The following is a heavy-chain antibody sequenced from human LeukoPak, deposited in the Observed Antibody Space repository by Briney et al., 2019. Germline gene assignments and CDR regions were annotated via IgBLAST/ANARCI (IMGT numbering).Heavy chain of an antibody. Sequence: SETLSLTCTVSGGSIGSSSYYWSWIRQPPGKGLEWIGEMNHSGSTNYNPSLKSRVTISVDTSKNQFSLKLSSVTAADTAVYYCARLTKNDSGTYRFGKKKRGYMDVWGKGTTVTISS. D-gene: IGHD3-10*01. V-gene: IGHV4-39*07. J-gene: IGHJ6*03. CDR1: GGSIGSSSYY. CDR3: ARLTKNDSGTYRFGKKKRGYMDV. CDR2: MNHSGST.